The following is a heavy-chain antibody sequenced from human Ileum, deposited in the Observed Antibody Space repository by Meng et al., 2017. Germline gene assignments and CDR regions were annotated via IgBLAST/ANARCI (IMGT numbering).Heavy chain of an antibody. V-gene: IGHV1-46*01. Sequence: QVQLVQSGAEVEKAGASVKVSCKASGYTFTTSYAHWVRQAPGQGLEWMGVINAGSGDTGYAQKFQGRLTMTRDTSTSTLYMELSSLRSEDTAVYYCAKDSHGYGDGGHWGQGTLVTVSS. J-gene: IGHJ4*02. CDR3: AKDSHGYGDGGH. CDR1: GYTFTTSY. D-gene: IGHD4-17*01. CDR2: INAGSGDT.